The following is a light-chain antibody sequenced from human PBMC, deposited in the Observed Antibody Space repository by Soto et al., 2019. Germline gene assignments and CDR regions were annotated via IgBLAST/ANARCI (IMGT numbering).Light chain of an antibody. CDR3: SSFTTATTRV. V-gene: IGLV2-14*03. Sequence: QSALAQPASVSGSPGQSITISCTGTTNDVATYNYVSWYQQHPGKAPNVIIYDVSTRPLGVYNRCSGSKSGNTASLTISGLQAEDEADYYCSSFTTATTRVFGGGTKLTVL. CDR1: TNDVATYNY. CDR2: DVS. J-gene: IGLJ2*01.